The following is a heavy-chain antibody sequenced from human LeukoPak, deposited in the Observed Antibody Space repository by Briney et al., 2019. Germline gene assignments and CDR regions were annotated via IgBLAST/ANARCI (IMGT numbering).Heavy chain of an antibody. D-gene: IGHD3-3*01. Sequence: SQTLSLTCAVSGDSVSANGAAWNWIRQSPSRGLEWLGRTYYRSKWYNDYAVSVKSRITINPDTSKNQFSLQLNSVTPEDTAVYYCARVPYYDFQADAFDIWGQGTMVTVSS. CDR3: ARVPYYDFQADAFDI. CDR1: GDSVSANGAA. J-gene: IGHJ3*02. V-gene: IGHV6-1*01. CDR2: TYYRSKWYN.